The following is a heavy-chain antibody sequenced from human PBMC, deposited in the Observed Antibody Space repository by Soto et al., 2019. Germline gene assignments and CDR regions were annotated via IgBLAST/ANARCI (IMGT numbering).Heavy chain of an antibody. CDR2: ISFDGTNQ. CDR3: AQVPRYTVTPPDDY. CDR1: GFTFGSYG. J-gene: IGHJ4*02. Sequence: QVQLVESGGGVVQPGRSLRLSCVASGFTFGSYGMHWVRQAPGKGLEWVAVISFDGTNQYYTDSVKGRFTISRDNSKNTLFLQRNSLAAEDTAVYYCAQVPRYTVTPPDDYWGQGTLVTVSS. V-gene: IGHV3-30*18. D-gene: IGHD4-17*01.